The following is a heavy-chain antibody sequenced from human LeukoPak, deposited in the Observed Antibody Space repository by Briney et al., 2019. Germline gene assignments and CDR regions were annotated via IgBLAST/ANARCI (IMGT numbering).Heavy chain of an antibody. CDR2: ISYDGSNK. J-gene: IGHJ4*02. CDR1: GFTFSSYG. CDR3: AVARYYFDY. V-gene: IGHV3-30*03. Sequence: GGSLRLSCAASGFTFSSYGMHWVRQAPGKGLEWMAVISYDGSNKYYADSVKGRFTISRDNSKNTLYLQMNSLRAEDTAVYYCAVARYYFDYWGQGTLVTVSS. D-gene: IGHD5-12*01.